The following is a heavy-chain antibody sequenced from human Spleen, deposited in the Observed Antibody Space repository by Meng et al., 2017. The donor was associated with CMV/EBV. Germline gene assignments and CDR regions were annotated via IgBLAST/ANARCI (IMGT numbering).Heavy chain of an antibody. D-gene: IGHD3-22*01. V-gene: IGHV3-23*01. CDR1: GFTFNNYA. CDR3: AKDHDSSGYHPRFFGY. CDR2: MSGSGGST. J-gene: IGHJ4*02. Sequence: GESLKISCAASGFTFNNYAMSWVRQAPGKGLEWVSAMSGSGGSTHYADSVKGRFTIFRDNSKNTLYLQMSSLRAEDTAIYYCAKDHDSSGYHPRFFGYWGQGTLVTVSS.